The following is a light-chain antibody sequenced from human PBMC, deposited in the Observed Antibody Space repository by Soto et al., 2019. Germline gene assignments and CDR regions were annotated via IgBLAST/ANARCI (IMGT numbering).Light chain of an antibody. CDR3: QSYDSSLSGYV. J-gene: IGLJ1*01. Sequence: QAVLTQPPSVSGAPGQRVTISCTGSSSNIGARYDVHWYQQLPGTAPKLLIFGDTNRPSGVPDRFSGYKSGTSASLAITGLQAEDEADYYCQSYDSSLSGYVFGTGTKLTVL. CDR2: GDT. V-gene: IGLV1-40*01. CDR1: SSNIGARYD.